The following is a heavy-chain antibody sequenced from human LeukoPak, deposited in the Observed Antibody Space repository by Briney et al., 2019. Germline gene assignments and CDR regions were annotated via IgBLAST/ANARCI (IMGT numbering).Heavy chain of an antibody. V-gene: IGHV1-2*02. CDR1: GYTFTGYY. D-gene: IGHD3-9*01. J-gene: IGHJ4*02. CDR2: INPNSGGT. CDR3: ARGRDYDILTYFDY. Sequence: ASVKVSCKASGYTFTGYYMHWVRQAPGQGLEWMGWINPNSGGTNYAQKFQGRVTMTRDSSISTVYIELSSLISDDTAVYYCARGRDYDILTYFDYWGQGSLVTVSS.